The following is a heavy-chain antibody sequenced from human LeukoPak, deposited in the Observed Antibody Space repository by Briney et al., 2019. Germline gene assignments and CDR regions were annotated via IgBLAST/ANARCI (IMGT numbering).Heavy chain of an antibody. CDR3: ARDHYDFWSGYPNWFDP. J-gene: IGHJ5*02. CDR2: IYHSGST. Sequence: SSETLSLTCAVSGHSISSGYYWGWIRQPPGKGLEWIGSIYHSGSTYYNPSLKSRVTISVDTSKNQFSLKLSSVTAADTAVYYCARDHYDFWSGYPNWFDPWGQGTLVTVSS. V-gene: IGHV4-38-2*02. D-gene: IGHD3-3*01. CDR1: GHSISSGYY.